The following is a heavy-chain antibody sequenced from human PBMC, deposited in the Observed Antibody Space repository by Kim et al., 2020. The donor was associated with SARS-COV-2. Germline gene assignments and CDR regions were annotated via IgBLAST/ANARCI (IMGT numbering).Heavy chain of an antibody. CDR1: GFTFSSYD. V-gene: IGHV3-13*01. CDR2: IGTAGDT. D-gene: IGHD5-12*01. Sequence: GGSLRPSCAASGFTFSSYDMHWVRQATGKGLEWVSAIGTAGDTYYPGSVKGRFTISRENAKNSLYLQMNSLRAGDTTVYYCARAQYSGYSKDLYYFDYWGQGTLVTVSS. CDR3: ARAQYSGYSKDLYYFDY. J-gene: IGHJ4*02.